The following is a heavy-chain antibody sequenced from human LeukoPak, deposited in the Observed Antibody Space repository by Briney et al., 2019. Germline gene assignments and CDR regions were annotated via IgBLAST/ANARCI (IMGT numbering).Heavy chain of an antibody. CDR3: ARATRTIVGATSVEY. J-gene: IGHJ4*02. Sequence: ASVKVSCKASGYTFTGYYMHWVRQAPGQGLEWMGWINPNSGGTNYAQKFQGRVTMTGDTSISTAYMELSRLRSDDTAVYYCARATRTIVGATSVEYWGQGTLVTVSS. CDR2: INPNSGGT. V-gene: IGHV1-2*02. D-gene: IGHD1-26*01. CDR1: GYTFTGYY.